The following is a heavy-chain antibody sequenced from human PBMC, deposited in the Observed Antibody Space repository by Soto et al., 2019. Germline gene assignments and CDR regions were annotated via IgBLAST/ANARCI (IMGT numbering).Heavy chain of an antibody. V-gene: IGHV1-2*04. CDR2: INPNSGGT. J-gene: IGHJ4*02. Sequence: GASVKVSCKASGYTFTGYYMHWVRQAPGQGLEWMGWINPNSGGTNYAQKFQGWDTMTRDTSISTAYMELSRLRSDDTAVYYCARDSVTGSPDYWGQGTLVTVSS. CDR3: ARDSVTGSPDY. D-gene: IGHD3-16*02. CDR1: GYTFTGYY.